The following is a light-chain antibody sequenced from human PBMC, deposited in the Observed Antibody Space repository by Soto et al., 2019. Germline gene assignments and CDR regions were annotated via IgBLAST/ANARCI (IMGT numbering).Light chain of an antibody. J-gene: IGLJ1*01. CDR2: STS. Sequence: QTVVTQEPSLTVSPGGTVTLTCGSSTGAVTSGYYPNWFQQKPGQAPRTLLYSTSNKYSWTPARFSGSLLGGKAALTLSRVQPEDEADYYCLLYYGGVHVFGTGTKVTVL. CDR3: LLYYGGVHV. CDR1: TGAVTSGYY. V-gene: IGLV7-43*01.